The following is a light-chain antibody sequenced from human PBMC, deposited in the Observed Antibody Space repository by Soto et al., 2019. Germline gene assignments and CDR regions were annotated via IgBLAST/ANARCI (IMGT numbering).Light chain of an antibody. Sequence: IVLIQSPATLSVSPGERATLSCRASQSVSSYLAWYQQKPGQAPRLLIYGASSRATGIPDRFSGSGSGTDFTLTISSLQPEDFATYYCQQSYSTPLTFGGGTKV. CDR3: QQSYSTPLT. CDR2: GAS. J-gene: IGKJ4*01. CDR1: QSVSSY. V-gene: IGKV3-11*01.